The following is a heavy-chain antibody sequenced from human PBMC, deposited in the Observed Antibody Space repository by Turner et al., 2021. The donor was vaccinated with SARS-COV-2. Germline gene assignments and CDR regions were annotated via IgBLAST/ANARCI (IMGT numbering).Heavy chain of an antibody. CDR1: GFTFSDYW. CDR2: IKTDGSSK. Sequence: EVQLVESGGGLVQSGGSLRLSCAGAGFTFSDYWMGWVRQAPGKGLERVANIKTDGSSKYYVDSVKDRFTTSRDNAKNSLYLQMYSLRAEDTAVYYCVRHGSWNFDSWGQGTLVTVSS. CDR3: VRHGSWNFDS. J-gene: IGHJ5*01. V-gene: IGHV3-7*01. D-gene: IGHD1-1*01.